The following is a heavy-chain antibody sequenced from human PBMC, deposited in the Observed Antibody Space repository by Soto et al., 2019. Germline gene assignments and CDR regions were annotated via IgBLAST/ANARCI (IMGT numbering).Heavy chain of an antibody. CDR2: MYYSGST. CDR1: GGSISSYY. CDR3: ARAPYNGYADY. D-gene: IGHD5-12*01. V-gene: IGHV4-59*01. Sequence: SETLSLTCTVSGGSISSYYWSWIRQPPGKGLEWIGYMYYSGSTNYNPSLKSRVTISVDTSKNQFSLKLSSVTAADTAVYYCARAPYNGYADYWGQGTLVTVSS. J-gene: IGHJ4*02.